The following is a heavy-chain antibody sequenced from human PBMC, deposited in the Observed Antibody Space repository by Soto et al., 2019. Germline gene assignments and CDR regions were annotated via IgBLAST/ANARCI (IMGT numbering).Heavy chain of an antibody. J-gene: IGHJ5*02. V-gene: IGHV4-4*02. CDR1: SGSISSSNW. CDR2: IYHSGST. Sequence: QVQLQESGPGLVKPSGTLSLTCAVSSGSISSSNWWSWVRQPPGKGLEWIGEIYHSGSTNYNPSLKSRVTISVDKSKNQFSLKLSSVTAADTAVYYCARAPGYCSSTSCYRGWFDPWGQGTLVTVSS. CDR3: ARAPGYCSSTSCYRGWFDP. D-gene: IGHD2-2*01.